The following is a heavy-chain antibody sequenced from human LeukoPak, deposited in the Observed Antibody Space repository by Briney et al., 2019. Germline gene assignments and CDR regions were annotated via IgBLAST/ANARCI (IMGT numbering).Heavy chain of an antibody. CDR2: IIGSGGTT. D-gene: IGHD7-27*01. V-gene: IGHV3-23*01. CDR3: AKDFSENWVH. J-gene: IGHJ4*02. CDR1: GFTFSSHA. Sequence: GGSLRLSCAASGFTFSSHAMTWVRQAPGKGLEWVSGIIGSGGTTYHADSVKGRFTISRDSSKNTLYLQMNRLRVEDTAIYYCAKDFSENWVHWGQGTLVTVSS.